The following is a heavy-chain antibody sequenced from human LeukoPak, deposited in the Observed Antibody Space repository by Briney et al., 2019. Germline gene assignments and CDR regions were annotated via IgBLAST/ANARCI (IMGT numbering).Heavy chain of an antibody. CDR1: GGSVSSYY. D-gene: IGHD6-19*01. CDR2: IYYSGST. Sequence: PSETLSLTCTVSGGSVSSYYWSWIRQPPGKGLEWIGYIYYSGSTNYNPSLKSRVTISVDTSRNQFSLNVSSVTAADTAVYYCARVLPYSSGWGVDYWGQGTLVTVSS. CDR3: ARVLPYSSGWGVDY. V-gene: IGHV4-59*02. J-gene: IGHJ4*02.